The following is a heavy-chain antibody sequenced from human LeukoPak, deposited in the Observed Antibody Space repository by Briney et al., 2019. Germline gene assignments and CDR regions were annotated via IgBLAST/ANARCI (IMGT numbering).Heavy chain of an antibody. Sequence: PSETLSLTCTVSSYSIASSIYYWGWIRQTPVTGLEWIGSIYSTGDTSYNPSLKSRVTMSVDTSKNQFSLKLASVTAADTAVYFCARHGGSPPYYYYYIDVWGEGTTVTVSS. CDR3: ARHGGSPPYYYYYIDV. CDR2: IYSTGDT. V-gene: IGHV4-39*01. CDR1: SYSIASSIYY. D-gene: IGHD3-16*01. J-gene: IGHJ6*03.